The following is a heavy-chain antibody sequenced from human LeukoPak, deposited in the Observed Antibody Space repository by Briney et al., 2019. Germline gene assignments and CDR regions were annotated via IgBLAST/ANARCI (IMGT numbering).Heavy chain of an antibody. Sequence: SETLSLTCTVSGGSISSSSYYWGWIRQPPGKGLEWIGSIYYSGSTYYNPSLKSRVTISVDTSKNQFSLKLSSVTAADTAVYYCAREQLHVNYYYYYYMDVWGKGTTVTVSS. V-gene: IGHV4-39*07. D-gene: IGHD3-10*01. CDR3: AREQLHVNYYYYYYMDV. CDR1: GGSISSSSYY. J-gene: IGHJ6*03. CDR2: IYYSGST.